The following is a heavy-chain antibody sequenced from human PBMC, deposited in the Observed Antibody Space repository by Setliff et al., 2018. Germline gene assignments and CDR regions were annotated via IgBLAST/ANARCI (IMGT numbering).Heavy chain of an antibody. CDR3: AGVRYVFWSGSIDY. J-gene: IGHJ4*02. V-gene: IGHV4-34*01. D-gene: IGHD3-3*01. CDR2: INHSGST. Sequence: SETLSLTCAVYGGSFSGYYWSWIRQPPGKGLEWIGEINHSGSTNYNPSLKSRVTISVDTSKNQFSLKLSSVTAADTAVYYCAGVRYVFWSGSIDYWGQGTLVTVPQ. CDR1: GGSFSGYY.